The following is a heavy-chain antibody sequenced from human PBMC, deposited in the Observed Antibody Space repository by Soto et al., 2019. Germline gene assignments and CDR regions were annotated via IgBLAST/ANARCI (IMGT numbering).Heavy chain of an antibody. V-gene: IGHV3-66*01. J-gene: IGHJ6*02. CDR2: IYSGGST. CDR1: GFTVSSNY. D-gene: IGHD7-27*01. Sequence: PGGSLRLSCVVSGFTVSSNYLNWVRQAPGQGLEWVSIIYSGGSTYYADSVKVRFTISRDISKNTLYLQMNSLRAEDTAVYYCASNLNNYYYYGMDVWGQGTTVTVSS. CDR3: ASNLNNYYYYGMDV.